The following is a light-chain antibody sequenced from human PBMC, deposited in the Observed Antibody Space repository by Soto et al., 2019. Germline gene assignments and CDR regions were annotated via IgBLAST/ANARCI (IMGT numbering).Light chain of an antibody. Sequence: EIVLTQSPATLSLSPGEGATLSCRASQSVSTYLAWYQQKPGQAPRLLIYDASNRATGIPARFSGSGSVTDFTLTISSLEPEDFAVYYCQQRSNWPSYTFGQGTKLEI. J-gene: IGKJ2*01. V-gene: IGKV3-11*01. CDR2: DAS. CDR1: QSVSTY. CDR3: QQRSNWPSYT.